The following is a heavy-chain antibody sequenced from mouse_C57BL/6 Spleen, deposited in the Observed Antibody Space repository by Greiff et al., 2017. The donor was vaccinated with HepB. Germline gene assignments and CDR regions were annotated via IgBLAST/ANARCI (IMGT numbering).Heavy chain of an antibody. CDR2: IHPNSGST. V-gene: IGHV1-64*01. Sequence: VQLQQPGAELVKPGASVKLSCKASGYTFTSYWMHWVKQRPGQGLEWIGMIHPNSGSTNYNEKFKSKATLTVDKSSSTASMQLSSLTSEDSAVYYCAREGWLPDYYAMDYWGQGTSVTVSS. CDR1: GYTFTSYW. D-gene: IGHD2-3*01. J-gene: IGHJ4*01. CDR3: AREGWLPDYYAMDY.